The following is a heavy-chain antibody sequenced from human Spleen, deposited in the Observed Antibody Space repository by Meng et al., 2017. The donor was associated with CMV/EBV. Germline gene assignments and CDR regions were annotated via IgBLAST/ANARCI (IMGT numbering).Heavy chain of an antibody. Sequence: SCKASGYTFTTYDINWVRQAPGQGLEWMGWINPNSGGTNYAQKFQGRVTMTRDTSISTAYMELSRLRSDDTAVYYCARGEDYGWFDTWGQGTLVTVSS. CDR1: GYTFTTYD. CDR2: INPNSGGT. D-gene: IGHD4/OR15-4a*01. V-gene: IGHV1-2*02. J-gene: IGHJ5*02. CDR3: ARGEDYGWFDT.